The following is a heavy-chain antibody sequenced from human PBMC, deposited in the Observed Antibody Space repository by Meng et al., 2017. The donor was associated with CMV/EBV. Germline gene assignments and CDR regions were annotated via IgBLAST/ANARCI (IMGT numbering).Heavy chain of an antibody. CDR2: IYYSGST. D-gene: IGHD1-26*01. Sequence: SETLSLTCTVSGGSISSSSYYWGWIRQPPGKGLEWIGSIYYSGSTYYNPSLKSRVTISVDTSKNQSSLKLSSVTAADTAVYYCARHYRRAGRVDYWGQGTLVTVSS. J-gene: IGHJ4*02. CDR3: ARHYRRAGRVDY. V-gene: IGHV4-39*01. CDR1: GGSISSSSYY.